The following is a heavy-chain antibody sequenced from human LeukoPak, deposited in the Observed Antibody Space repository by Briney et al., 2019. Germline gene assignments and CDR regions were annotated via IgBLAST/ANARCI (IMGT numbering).Heavy chain of an antibody. CDR2: MNPNSGNT. D-gene: IGHD1-14*01. CDR1: GYTFTSYD. CDR3: ARGTFGTNNRNDY. V-gene: IGHV1-8*01. J-gene: IGHJ4*02. Sequence: ASVKVSCKASGYTFTSYDINWVRQATGQGLEWMGWMNPNSGNTGYAQKFQGRVTMTRNTSISTAYMGLSSLRAEDSAVYYCARGTFGTNNRNDYWGQGTLVTVSS.